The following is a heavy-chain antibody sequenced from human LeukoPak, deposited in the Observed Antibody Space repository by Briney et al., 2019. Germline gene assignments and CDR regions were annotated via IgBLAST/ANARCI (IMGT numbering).Heavy chain of an antibody. CDR1: GFTFNTYT. J-gene: IGHJ4*02. CDR2: INQDGSEK. V-gene: IGHV3-7*01. CDR3: AKDLQQLVRYFDY. Sequence: GGSLRLSCAASGFTFNTYTVSWVRQAPGKGLEWVANINQDGSEKYYVHSVKGRFTISRDNAKNSLYLQMNSLRAEDTAVYYCAKDLQQLVRYFDYWGQGTLVTVSS. D-gene: IGHD6-13*01.